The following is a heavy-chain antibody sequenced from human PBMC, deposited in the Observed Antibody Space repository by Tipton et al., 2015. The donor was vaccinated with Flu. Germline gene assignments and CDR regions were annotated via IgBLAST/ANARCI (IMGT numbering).Heavy chain of an antibody. Sequence: LKLSCSVPGGSIGISPYYWGWLRQSPGKGLEWIGSLYHTGGTFYNSFLKSRITISIDTSRNQFSLKLNSVTAADTAMYYCARGSGSGTHVMFDYWGQGTLVTVSS. D-gene: IGHD3-10*01. CDR2: LYHTGGT. CDR3: ARGSGSGTHVMFDY. CDR1: GGSIGISPYY. V-gene: IGHV4-39*07. J-gene: IGHJ4*02.